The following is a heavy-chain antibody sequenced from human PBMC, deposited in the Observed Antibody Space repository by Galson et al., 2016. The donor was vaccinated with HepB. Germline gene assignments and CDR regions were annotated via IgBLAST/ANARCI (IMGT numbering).Heavy chain of an antibody. D-gene: IGHD2-2*01. V-gene: IGHV3-15*01. CDR1: GFTFSNVW. CDR3: TTEVISMPFNSDY. Sequence: SLRLSCAASGFTFSNVWMNWVRQAPGKGLEWVGRIRSKTAGGTTDYAAPVKGRFTVSRDDSKTTLFLQMSSLKTGDTAVYYCTTEVISMPFNSDYWGQGTLVTVSS. J-gene: IGHJ4*02. CDR2: IRSKTAGGTT.